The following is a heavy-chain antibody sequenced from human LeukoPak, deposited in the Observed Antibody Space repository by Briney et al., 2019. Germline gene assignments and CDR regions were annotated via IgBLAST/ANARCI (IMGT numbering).Heavy chain of an antibody. V-gene: IGHV3-11*01. CDR1: GFTFSDYY. CDR3: ARDGDTAMVTTYYGMDV. CDR2: ISSSGSTI. Sequence: GGSLRLSCTASGFTFSDYYMSWIRQAPGKGLEWVSYISSSGSTIYYADPVKGRFTISRDNAKNSLYLQMNSLRAEDTAVYYCARDGDTAMVTTYYGMDVWGQGTTVTVSS. J-gene: IGHJ6*02. D-gene: IGHD5-18*01.